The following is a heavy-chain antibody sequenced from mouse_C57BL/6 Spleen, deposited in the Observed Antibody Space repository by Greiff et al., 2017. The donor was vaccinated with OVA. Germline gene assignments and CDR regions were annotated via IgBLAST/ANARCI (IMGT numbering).Heavy chain of an antibody. Sequence: EVKLMESGGGLVKPGGSLTLSCAASGFTFSSYAMSWVRPTPEKRLEWVATISDGGSYTYYPDNVKGRFTISRDNAKNNLYLQMSHLKSEDTAMYYCARDGNDYDRGWYFDVWGTGTTVTVSS. J-gene: IGHJ1*03. CDR2: ISDGGSYT. CDR1: GFTFSSYA. D-gene: IGHD2-4*01. CDR3: ARDGNDYDRGWYFDV. V-gene: IGHV5-4*01.